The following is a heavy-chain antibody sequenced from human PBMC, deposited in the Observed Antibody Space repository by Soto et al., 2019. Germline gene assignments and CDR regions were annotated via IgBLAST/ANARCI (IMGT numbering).Heavy chain of an antibody. Sequence: GGSLRLSCAASGFTFSSYGMHWVRQAPGKGLEWVAVISYDGSNKYYADSVKGRFTISRDNSKNTLYLQMNSLRAEDTAVYYCARRGLPGAFNWFDPWGQGTLVTVSS. CDR2: ISYDGSNK. V-gene: IGHV3-30*03. CDR1: GFTFSSYG. CDR3: ARRGLPGAFNWFDP. J-gene: IGHJ5*02.